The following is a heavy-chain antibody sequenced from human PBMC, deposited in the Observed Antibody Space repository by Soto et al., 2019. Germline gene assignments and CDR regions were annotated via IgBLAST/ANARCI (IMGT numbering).Heavy chain of an antibody. Sequence: ASVKVSCKASGYTFTSYDINWVRQATGQGLVWMGWMNPNSGNTGYAQKFQGRVTMTRNTSISTAYMELSSLRSEDTAVYYCARGSSGKEAFDIWGQGTMVTFSS. CDR1: GYTFTSYD. CDR3: ARGSSGKEAFDI. V-gene: IGHV1-8*01. D-gene: IGHD6-19*01. CDR2: MNPNSGNT. J-gene: IGHJ3*02.